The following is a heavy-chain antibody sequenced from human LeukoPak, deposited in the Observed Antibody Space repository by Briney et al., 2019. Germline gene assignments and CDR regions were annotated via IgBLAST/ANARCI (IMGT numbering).Heavy chain of an antibody. CDR3: ARRRSYHSIWGSYRPRCYFDS. V-gene: IGHV4-34*01. D-gene: IGHD3-16*02. CDR2: INHSGST. J-gene: IGHJ4*02. Sequence: PSETLSLTCAVYGGSFSGYYWSWIRQPPGKGLEWIGEINHSGSTNYNPSLKSRVTISVDTSKNQFSLKLSSVTAADTAVYHCARRRSYHSIWGSYRPRCYFDSWGQGTLVTVSS. CDR1: GGSFSGYY.